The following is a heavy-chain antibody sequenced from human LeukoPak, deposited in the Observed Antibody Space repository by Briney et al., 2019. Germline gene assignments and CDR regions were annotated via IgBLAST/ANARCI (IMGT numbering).Heavy chain of an antibody. D-gene: IGHD5-12*01. V-gene: IGHV4-59*12. J-gene: IGHJ4*02. CDR1: GGSISSYY. CDR3: ASYSGYDQLFDY. CDR2: IYYSGST. Sequence: SETLSLTCTVSGGSISSYYWSWIRQPPGKGLEWIGYIYYSGSTNYNPSLKSRVTISVDKSKNQFSLKLSSVTAADTAVYYCASYSGYDQLFDYWGQGTLVTVSS.